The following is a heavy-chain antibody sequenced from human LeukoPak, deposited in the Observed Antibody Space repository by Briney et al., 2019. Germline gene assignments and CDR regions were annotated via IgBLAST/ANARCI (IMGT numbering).Heavy chain of an antibody. J-gene: IGHJ3*02. CDR2: VYYSGST. CDR3: ARETDPHDAFDI. CDR1: GGSVNNYY. Sequence: KTSETLSLTCTVSGGSVNNYYWGWIRQPPGMGLAWIGLVYYSGSTYYNPSLKSRVTISIDTSKNQFSLWLNSVTAADTAVYYCARETDPHDAFDIWGQGTMVTVSS. V-gene: IGHV4-39*07.